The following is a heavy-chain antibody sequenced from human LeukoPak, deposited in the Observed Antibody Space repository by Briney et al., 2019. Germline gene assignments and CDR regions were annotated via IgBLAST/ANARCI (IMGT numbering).Heavy chain of an antibody. D-gene: IGHD1-26*01. V-gene: IGHV4-39*01. CDR1: GGSISSTGYY. CDR3: TIHQGRLAPRNFDY. J-gene: IGHJ4*02. CDR2: IYHSGST. Sequence: PSETLSLTCTVSGGSISSTGYYWGWIRQSPGKGLEWIGTIYHSGSTYYNPSLKSRVTISVDTSKNQFSLKLSSVTAADMAVYYCTIHQGRLAPRNFDYWGQGTLVTVSS.